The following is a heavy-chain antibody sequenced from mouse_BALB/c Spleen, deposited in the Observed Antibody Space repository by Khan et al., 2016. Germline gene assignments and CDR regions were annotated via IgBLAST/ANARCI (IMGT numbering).Heavy chain of an antibody. CDR3: ARSRGKYEAY. Sequence: QIQLVQSGPELKKPGETVKISCKASGYTFTDYSMHWVKQAPGKGLKWMGWINTETGEPTYADDFKGRFAFSLETSASTAYLQINNLKNDDTATYFCARSRGKYEAYWGQGTLVTVTA. D-gene: IGHD2-1*01. V-gene: IGHV9-2-1*01. CDR1: GYTFTDYS. J-gene: IGHJ3*01. CDR2: INTETGEP.